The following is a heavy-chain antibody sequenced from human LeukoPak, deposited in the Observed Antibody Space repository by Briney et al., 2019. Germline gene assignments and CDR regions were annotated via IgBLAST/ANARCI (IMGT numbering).Heavy chain of an antibody. CDR3: ARLGALDKKLYYYYYYYMDV. CDR1: GNSISSGDNY. CDR2: IYTSGTT. Sequence: PSETLSLTCTVSGNSISSGDNYWSWIRQPAGKGLEWIGRIYTSGTTHYNPSLKSRVTISVDTSKNQFSLKLSSVTAADTAVYYCARLGALDKKLYYYYYYYMDVWGKGTTVTISS. J-gene: IGHJ6*03. D-gene: IGHD1-1*01. V-gene: IGHV4-61*02.